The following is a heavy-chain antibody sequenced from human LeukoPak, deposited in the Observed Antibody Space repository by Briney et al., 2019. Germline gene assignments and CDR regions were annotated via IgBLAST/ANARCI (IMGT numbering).Heavy chain of an antibody. CDR3: ARIVRYGSAPLYSFGLDV. CDR2: TNSDGSST. Sequence: SGGSLRLSCAVSGFNFSIHWMHWVRQAPGKGLIWFSRTNSDGSSTIYADSVKGRFTVSRDNAKNTVYLQMNSLRVEDTAVYYCARIVRYGSAPLYSFGLDVWGQGTTVIVSS. D-gene: IGHD3-10*01. CDR1: GFNFSIHW. J-gene: IGHJ6*02. V-gene: IGHV3-74*01.